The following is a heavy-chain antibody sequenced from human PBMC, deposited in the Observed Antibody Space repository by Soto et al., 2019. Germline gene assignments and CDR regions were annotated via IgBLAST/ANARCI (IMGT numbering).Heavy chain of an antibody. Sequence: GGSLRLSCTASGFDFGDYYMSWIRQAPGKGLEWVSYIDSDDGTTYYTDSVKGRFTNSRDNAKNPLYLQMNSLRVEDTALYYCVRPYYTSSWFPFDRWGQGTLVTVSS. CDR2: IDSDDGTT. D-gene: IGHD3-3*01. J-gene: IGHJ4*02. CDR1: GFDFGDYY. CDR3: VRPYYTSSWFPFDR. V-gene: IGHV3-11*01.